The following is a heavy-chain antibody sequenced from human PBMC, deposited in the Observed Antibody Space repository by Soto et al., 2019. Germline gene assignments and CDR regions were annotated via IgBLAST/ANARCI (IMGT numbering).Heavy chain of an antibody. CDR3: ARDSPRYSSGWYTRRYYGMDV. J-gene: IGHJ6*02. Sequence: GSLRLSCAASGFTFSSYAMHWVRQAPGKGLEWVAVISYDGSNKYYADSVKGRFTISRDNSKNTLYLQMNSLRAEDTAVYYCARDSPRYSSGWYTRRYYGMDVWGQGTTVTVSS. V-gene: IGHV3-30-3*01. CDR2: ISYDGSNK. D-gene: IGHD6-19*01. CDR1: GFTFSSYA.